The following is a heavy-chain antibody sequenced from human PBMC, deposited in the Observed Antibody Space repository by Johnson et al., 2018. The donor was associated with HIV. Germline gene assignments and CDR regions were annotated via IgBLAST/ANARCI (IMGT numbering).Heavy chain of an antibody. J-gene: IGHJ3*02. Sequence: MLLVASGGGLVKPGGSLRLSCAASGFTFSNAWMSWVRQAPGKGLEWVGRIKSKTDGGTTDYAAPVTGRFTISRDNSKNTLYLQMNSLRTEDTAMYYCAKGQSSGYPKDAFDIWGRGTIVIVSS. V-gene: IGHV3-15*05. CDR1: GFTFSNAW. D-gene: IGHD3-22*01. CDR3: AKGQSSGYPKDAFDI. CDR2: IKSKTDGGTT.